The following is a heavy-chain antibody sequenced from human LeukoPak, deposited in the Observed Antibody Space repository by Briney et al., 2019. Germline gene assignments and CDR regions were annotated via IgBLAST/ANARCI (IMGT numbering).Heavy chain of an antibody. D-gene: IGHD3-16*01. J-gene: IGHJ4*02. V-gene: IGHV1-3*01. Sequence: ASVKVSCKASGYTFTSYAMHWVRQTPGQRLEWMVWINAGNGNTKYSQKFQGRVTITRDTSASTAYMELSSLRSEDTAVYYCARGWLRFGVFDYWGQGTMVTVSS. CDR3: ARGWLRFGVFDY. CDR2: INAGNGNT. CDR1: GYTFTSYA.